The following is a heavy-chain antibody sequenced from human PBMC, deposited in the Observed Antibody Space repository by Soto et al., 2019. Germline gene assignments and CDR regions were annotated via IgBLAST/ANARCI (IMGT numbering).Heavy chain of an antibody. CDR2: IDKSGGDT. V-gene: IGHV3-23*05. D-gene: IGHD2-2*01. CDR3: AKDTYSRSWYF. CDR1: GFTFTMYL. Sequence: GGSMRLSCAASGFTFTMYLMTWVRQAPGKGLEWVSSIDKSGGDTYYADSVKGRFTISRDNSKNTLYLQMNGLRAEDTALYYCAKDTYSRSWYFWGQGTLVTVSS. J-gene: IGHJ4*02.